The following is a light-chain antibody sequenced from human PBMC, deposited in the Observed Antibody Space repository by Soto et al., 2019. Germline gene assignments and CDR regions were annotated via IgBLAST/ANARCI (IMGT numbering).Light chain of an antibody. CDR3: QQYSSLPHT. Sequence: ERVLTQSPGTLSLSPGERATLSCRATQSVTNNYFAWYQQKPGQSPRLLIYGVSSRATDIPDRVSGSGSGTDFTLTISRLDPEDFVMYFCQQYSSLPHTFGQGTKLEVK. J-gene: IGKJ2*01. CDR2: GVS. V-gene: IGKV3-20*01. CDR1: QSVTNNY.